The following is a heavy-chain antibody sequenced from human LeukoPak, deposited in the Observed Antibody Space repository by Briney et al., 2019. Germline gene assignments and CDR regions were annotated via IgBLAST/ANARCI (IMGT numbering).Heavy chain of an antibody. CDR2: ISWDGGST. CDR1: GFTFDDYA. CDR3: AKDGGKTYYYGSGSPPAYYYYMDV. J-gene: IGHJ6*03. D-gene: IGHD3-10*01. V-gene: IGHV3-43D*04. Sequence: GGSLRLSCAASGFTFDDYAMHWVRRAPGKGLVWVSLISWDGGSTYYADSVKGRFTISRDNSKNSLYLQMNSLRAEDTALYYCAKDGGKTYYYGSGSPPAYYYYMDVWGKGTTVTVSS.